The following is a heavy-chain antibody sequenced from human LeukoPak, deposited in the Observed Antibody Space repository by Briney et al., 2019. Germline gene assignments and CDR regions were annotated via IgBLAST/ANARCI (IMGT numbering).Heavy chain of an antibody. Sequence: QPGGSLRLSCAASGFTFDDYAMHWVRQAPGKGLEWVSGISWNSGSIGYADSVKGRFTISRDNAKNSLYLQMNSLRAEDTALYYCAKDREVGATTGAFDIWGQGTMVTVSS. D-gene: IGHD1-26*01. J-gene: IGHJ3*02. CDR2: ISWNSGSI. V-gene: IGHV3-9*01. CDR1: GFTFDDYA. CDR3: AKDREVGATTGAFDI.